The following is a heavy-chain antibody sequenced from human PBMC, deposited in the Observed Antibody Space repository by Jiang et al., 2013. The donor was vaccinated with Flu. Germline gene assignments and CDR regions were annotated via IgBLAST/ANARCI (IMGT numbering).Heavy chain of an antibody. V-gene: IGHV1-69*06. J-gene: IGHJ4*02. CDR2: IIPIFGTA. CDR3: AREDRRLSYYDFLEWLLPFDY. D-gene: IGHD3-3*01. CDR1: GGTFSSYA. Sequence: VQLVESGAEVKKPGSSVKVSCKASGGTFSSYAISWVRQAPGQGLEWMGGIIPIFGTANYAQKFQGRVTITADKSTSTAYMELSSLRSEDTAVYYCAREDRRLSYYDFLEWLLPFDYWAREPWSPSPQ.